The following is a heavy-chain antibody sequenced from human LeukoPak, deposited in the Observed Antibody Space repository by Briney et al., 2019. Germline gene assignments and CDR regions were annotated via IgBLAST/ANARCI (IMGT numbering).Heavy chain of an antibody. J-gene: IGHJ5*02. Sequence: PSETLSLTCTVSGGSISSYYWSWIRQPPGKGLEWIGHIYGSGSTNYNPSLKSRVTLSVDTSKNQFSLKLSSVSAADTAVYYCAKSEGGWFDPWGQGTLVTVFS. D-gene: IGHD3-16*01. CDR1: GGSISSYY. CDR3: AKSEGGWFDP. V-gene: IGHV4-59*08. CDR2: IYGSGST.